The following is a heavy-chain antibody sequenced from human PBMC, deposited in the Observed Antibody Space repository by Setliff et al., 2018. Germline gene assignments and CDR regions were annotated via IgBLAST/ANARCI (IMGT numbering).Heavy chain of an antibody. D-gene: IGHD2-15*01. V-gene: IGHV4-34*01. Sequence: SETLSLTCAVYGGSFSGYFWSWIRQSPGRGLEWIGEINDRGSTHYNPSLKSRVSISVDTSKNHFSLRLSSVAATDTAVYYCLRIRLVPHGHSWGQGTLVTVSS. CDR3: LRIRLVPHGHS. CDR2: INDRGST. CDR1: GGSFSGYF. J-gene: IGHJ5*01.